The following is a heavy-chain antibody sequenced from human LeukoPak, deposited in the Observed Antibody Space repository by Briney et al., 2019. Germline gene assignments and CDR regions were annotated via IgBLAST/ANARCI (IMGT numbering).Heavy chain of an antibody. CDR3: AKDHGYGLQGY. V-gene: IGHV3-23*01. Sequence: PGGSLRLSCAASGFTFSSYAMSWVRQAPGKGLEWVSTISGSGGNTFYADSVKGRFTISRDNSKNTLYLQMNSLRAEDTAVYYCAKDHGYGLQGYWGQGTLVTVSS. J-gene: IGHJ4*02. CDR1: GFTFSSYA. D-gene: IGHD3-10*01. CDR2: ISGSGGNT.